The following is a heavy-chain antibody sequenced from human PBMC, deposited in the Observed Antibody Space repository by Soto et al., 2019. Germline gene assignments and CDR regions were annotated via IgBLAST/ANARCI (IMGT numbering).Heavy chain of an antibody. D-gene: IGHD2-8*02. J-gene: IGHJ4*02. CDR2: ISRDGGTK. V-gene: IGHV3-30*03. CDR3: TGEVASGY. Sequence: QVQLVESGGGVVQPGRSLRLSCAVSGFTVSTYGMHWVRQAPGKGLEWVAVISRDGGTKYYADSVKGRFTISRDNSRNTLFLEMKSLSGDDMAVYYCTGEVASGYWGQGTLVTVSS. CDR1: GFTVSTYG.